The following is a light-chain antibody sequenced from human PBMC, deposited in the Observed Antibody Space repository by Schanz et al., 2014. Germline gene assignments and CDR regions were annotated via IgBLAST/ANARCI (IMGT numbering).Light chain of an antibody. V-gene: IGLV2-8*01. J-gene: IGLJ2*01. CDR3: QSYDVSLSGFVV. CDR2: QVT. CDR1: SSDVGGHDY. Sequence: QSALTQPPSASGAPGQSVTISCTGTSSDVGGHDYVSWYQHHPGKAPKVMIYQVTKRPSGVPDRFSGSKSGNTASLTVSGLQAEDEADYYCQSYDVSLSGFVVFGGGTKVTVL.